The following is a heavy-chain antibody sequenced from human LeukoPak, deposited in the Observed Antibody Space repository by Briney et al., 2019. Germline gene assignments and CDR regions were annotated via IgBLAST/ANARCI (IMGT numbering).Heavy chain of an antibody. CDR3: ARLVNHVLRFLEWKRDAFDI. J-gene: IGHJ3*02. D-gene: IGHD3-3*01. CDR2: ISYDGSNK. Sequence: GRSLRLSCAASGFTFSSYAMHWVRQAPGKGLEWVAVISYDGSNKYYADSVKGRFTISRDNSKNTLYLQMNSLRAEDTAVYYCARLVNHVLRFLEWKRDAFDIWGQGTMVTVSS. CDR1: GFTFSSYA. V-gene: IGHV3-30-3*01.